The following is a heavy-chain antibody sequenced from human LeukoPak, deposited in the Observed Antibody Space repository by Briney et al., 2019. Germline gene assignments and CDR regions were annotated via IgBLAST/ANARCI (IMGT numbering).Heavy chain of an antibody. CDR2: ISYDGSNK. D-gene: IGHD1-26*01. Sequence: GGSLRLSCAASGFTLSSYAMSWVRQAPGKGLEWVAVISYDGSNKYYADSVKGRFTISRDNSKNTLYLQMNSLREDDTAVYYCVKDRRWEMTFDYWGQGTLVTVSS. J-gene: IGHJ4*02. V-gene: IGHV3-30*04. CDR3: VKDRRWEMTFDY. CDR1: GFTLSSYA.